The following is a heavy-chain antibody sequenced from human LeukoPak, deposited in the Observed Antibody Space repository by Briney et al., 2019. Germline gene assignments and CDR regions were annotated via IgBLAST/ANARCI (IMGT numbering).Heavy chain of an antibody. CDR2: IYTSGST. CDR3: ARLIAEVGRGTNYFDT. V-gene: IGHV4-4*07. CDR1: GGSISSYY. Sequence: SETLSLTCTVSGGSISSYYWSWIRQPAGKGLEWIGRIYTSGSTNYNPSLKSRVTMSLDVSKGQFSLSLRSVTAADTAVYFCARLIAEVGRGTNYFDTWGQGTPVTVSS. D-gene: IGHD2-21*01. J-gene: IGHJ4*02.